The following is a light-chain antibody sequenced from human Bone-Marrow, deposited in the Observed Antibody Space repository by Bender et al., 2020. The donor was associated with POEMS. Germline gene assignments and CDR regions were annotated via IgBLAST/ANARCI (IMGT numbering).Light chain of an antibody. Sequence: HSALTQPRSVSGSPGQSVTISCTGTSSDVGAYNYVSWYQQHPGEAPKLMIYEVTNRPSGVSNRFSGSKSGNTASLTISGLQAEDEADYYCCSYADSSTLVLGTGTKVTVL. CDR1: SSDVGAYNY. V-gene: IGLV2-11*01. J-gene: IGLJ1*01. CDR3: CSYADSSTLV. CDR2: EVT.